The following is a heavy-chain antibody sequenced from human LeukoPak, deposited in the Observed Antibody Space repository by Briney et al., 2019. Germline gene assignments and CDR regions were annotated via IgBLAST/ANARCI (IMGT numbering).Heavy chain of an antibody. J-gene: IGHJ4*02. Sequence: SSETLSLTCIVSGGSISSYYWSWIRQSPGKGLEWIGYIYHSGGADTNPSLKSRVSISLDASRNQFSLQVTSVTAMDTAVYFCAGDDFWSGYELGPAYWGQGTLVTVSS. CDR3: AGDDFWSGYELGPAY. D-gene: IGHD3-3*01. CDR1: GGSISSYY. CDR2: IYHSGGA. V-gene: IGHV4-59*01.